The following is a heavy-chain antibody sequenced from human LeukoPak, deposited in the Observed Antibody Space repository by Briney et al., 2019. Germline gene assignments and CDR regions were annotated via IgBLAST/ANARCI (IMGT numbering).Heavy chain of an antibody. Sequence: GGSLRLSCAASGFTFSSYAMNWVRHAPGKGLEWVSTISNSGGDIYYADSVKGRFTISRDNSKNTLYLRMNSLRADDTAVYYCVKDREARAPYYFDYWGQGTLVTVSS. J-gene: IGHJ4*02. D-gene: IGHD1-26*01. V-gene: IGHV3-23*01. CDR3: VKDREARAPYYFDY. CDR2: ISNSGGDI. CDR1: GFTFSSYA.